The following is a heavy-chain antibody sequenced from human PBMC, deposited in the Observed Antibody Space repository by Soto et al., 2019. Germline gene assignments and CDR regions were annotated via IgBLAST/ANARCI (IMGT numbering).Heavy chain of an antibody. CDR3: TRDLNHDTGP. V-gene: IGHV3-7*04. D-gene: IGHD2-8*02. J-gene: IGHJ5*02. CDR2: ISPHGSEE. Sequence: EVQLVESGGGLVQPGGSLRLSCAASGFTFSDYWMTWVRQAPGKGLEGVANISPHGSEEYYVDSVKGRFTISRDNAKNSGFLQMNSLRGEDTALYYCTRDLNHDTGPWGQGTQVTVSS. CDR1: GFTFSDYW.